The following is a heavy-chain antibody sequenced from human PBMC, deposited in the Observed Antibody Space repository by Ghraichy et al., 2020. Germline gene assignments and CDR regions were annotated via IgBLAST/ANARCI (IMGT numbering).Heavy chain of an antibody. CDR2: ISGSGGST. D-gene: IGHD3-9*01. CDR1: GFTFSSYA. J-gene: IGHJ4*02. Sequence: RGSLRLSCAASGFTFSSYAMSWVRQAPGKGLEWVSAISGSGGSTYYADSVKGRFTISRDNSKNTLYLQMNSLRAEDTAVYYCATYFDWLPEPFDYWGQGTLVTVSS. V-gene: IGHV3-23*01. CDR3: ATYFDWLPEPFDY.